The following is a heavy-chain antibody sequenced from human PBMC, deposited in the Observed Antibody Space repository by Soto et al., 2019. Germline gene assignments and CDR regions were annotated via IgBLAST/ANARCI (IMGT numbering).Heavy chain of an antibody. J-gene: IGHJ6*02. D-gene: IGHD4-17*01. CDR2: IYYSGST. V-gene: IGHV4-61*03. Sequence: SETLSLTCTVSGGSVNSGRYYWSWIRQPPGKRLEWIGYIYYSGSTNYNPSLKSRVTISIDTSNNHLSLRLTSVTAADTAIYYCARTDYGGNSFYYYGMEVWGQGTTVTVSS. CDR3: ARTDYGGNSFYYYGMEV. CDR1: GGSVNSGRYY.